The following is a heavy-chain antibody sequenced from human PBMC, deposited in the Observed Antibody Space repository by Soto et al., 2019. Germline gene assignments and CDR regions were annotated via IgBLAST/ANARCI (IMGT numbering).Heavy chain of an antibody. V-gene: IGHV4-59*02. J-gene: IGHJ4*02. CDR1: GGSVSNSY. D-gene: IGHD1-26*01. Sequence: QVQLQESGPGLVKPSEPLSLTCTVSGGSVSNSYWGWIRQPQGTGLEWVAYVYYSGSTNYNPPPCSRVTISVDKSKNQFSLKMTSVTGADTAVYYCARGRSHEWELLVQYFDYWGQGTLVTVSS. CDR3: ARGRSHEWELLVQYFDY. CDR2: VYYSGST.